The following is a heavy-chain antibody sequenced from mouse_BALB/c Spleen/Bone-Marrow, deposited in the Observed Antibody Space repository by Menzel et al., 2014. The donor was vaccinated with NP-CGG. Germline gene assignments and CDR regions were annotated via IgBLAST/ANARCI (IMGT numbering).Heavy chain of an antibody. Sequence: EVNVVESGGGLVKPGGSLKLSCAASGITFSSYAMSWVRQSPEKRLEWVAEISSGGSYTYYPDTVAGRFTISRDNAKNTLYLEMSSLRSEDTAMYYCARDHYGYYTMDYWGQGTSVTVSS. V-gene: IGHV5-9-4*01. CDR1: GITFSSYA. J-gene: IGHJ4*01. CDR3: ARDHYGYYTMDY. D-gene: IGHD1-2*01. CDR2: ISSGGSYT.